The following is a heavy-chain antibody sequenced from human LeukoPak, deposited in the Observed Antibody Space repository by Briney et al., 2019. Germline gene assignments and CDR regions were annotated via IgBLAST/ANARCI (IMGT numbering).Heavy chain of an antibody. D-gene: IGHD6-19*01. CDR1: GGTFSSYA. CDR3: ARARIAVADLYYYYGMDV. J-gene: IGHJ6*02. Sequence: SVKVSCKASGGTFSSYAISWVRQAPGQGLEWMGRIIPILGIANYAQKFQGRVTITADKSTSTAYMELSSLRPEDTAVYYCARARIAVADLYYYYGMDVWGQGTTVTVSS. CDR2: IIPILGIA. V-gene: IGHV1-69*04.